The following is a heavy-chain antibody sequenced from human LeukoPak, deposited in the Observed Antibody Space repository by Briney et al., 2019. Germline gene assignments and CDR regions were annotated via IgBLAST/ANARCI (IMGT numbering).Heavy chain of an antibody. Sequence: SQTLSLTCTVSGGSISSGGYYWSWIRQPPGKGLEWIGYIYHSGSTYYNPSLKSRVTISVDRSKNQFSLKLSSVTAADTAVYYCARVPRSYYYYYYMDVWGKGTTVTVSS. CDR1: GGSISSGGYY. V-gene: IGHV4-30-2*01. J-gene: IGHJ6*03. CDR2: IYHSGST. CDR3: ARVPRSYYYYYYMDV.